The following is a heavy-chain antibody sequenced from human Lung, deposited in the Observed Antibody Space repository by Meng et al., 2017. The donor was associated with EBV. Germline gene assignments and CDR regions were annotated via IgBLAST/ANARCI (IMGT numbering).Heavy chain of an antibody. CDR2: IYYSGRT. D-gene: IGHD6-13*01. CDR1: GGSVSSGNNY. J-gene: IGHJ5*02. Sequence: QGQLQDSGPGLVKPSQTLSLTCTVSGGSVSSGNNYWIWIRQSPGKGLEWIGYIYYSGRTYYNPSLESRVTISVDKSKNQFSLKLSSVTAADTAVYYCARVAAAGNEWFDPWGQGTLVTVSS. CDR3: ARVAAAGNEWFDP. V-gene: IGHV4-30-4*01.